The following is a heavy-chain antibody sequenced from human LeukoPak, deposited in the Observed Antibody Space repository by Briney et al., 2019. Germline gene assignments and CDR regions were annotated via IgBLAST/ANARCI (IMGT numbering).Heavy chain of an antibody. CDR3: ARAVAVSVGRYYGLDV. CDR1: GFIFNSYT. CDR2: ISSSETYI. D-gene: IGHD4-17*01. V-gene: IGHV3-21*01. J-gene: IGHJ6*02. Sequence: GGSLCFICAASGFIFNSYTMNWVRQAPGKGLEWVSFISSSETYIHYADSVRGRFTISRDNAKSSLYLQMNSLRAEDTAVYYCARAVAVSVGRYYGLDVWGQGSTLTVSS.